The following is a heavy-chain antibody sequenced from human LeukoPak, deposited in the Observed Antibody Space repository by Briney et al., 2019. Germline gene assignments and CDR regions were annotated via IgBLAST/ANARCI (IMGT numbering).Heavy chain of an antibody. CDR3: AKDTGDYGDYVPLGY. V-gene: IGHV3-23*01. D-gene: IGHD4-17*01. CDR2: ISGSGGST. Sequence: GGSLRLSCVASGFTFSTYAMNWVRQAPGKGLEWVSAISGSGGSTYYADSVKGRFTISRDNSKNTLYLQMNSLRAEDTAVYYCAKDTGDYGDYVPLGYWGQGTLVTVSS. J-gene: IGHJ4*02. CDR1: GFTFSTYA.